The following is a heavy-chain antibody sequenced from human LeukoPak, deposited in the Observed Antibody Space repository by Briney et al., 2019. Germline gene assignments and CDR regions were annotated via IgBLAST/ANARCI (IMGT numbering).Heavy chain of an antibody. CDR3: ARDLYSSSST. CDR2: IYSGGST. D-gene: IGHD6-13*01. J-gene: IGHJ4*02. Sequence: PGGSLRLSCAASGFTVSSNYMSWVRQAPGKGLEWVSVIYSGGSTYYADSVKGRFTISRDNSKNTLYLQMNSLRAEDTAVHYCARDLYSSSSTWGQGTLVTVSS. V-gene: IGHV3-53*01. CDR1: GFTVSSNY.